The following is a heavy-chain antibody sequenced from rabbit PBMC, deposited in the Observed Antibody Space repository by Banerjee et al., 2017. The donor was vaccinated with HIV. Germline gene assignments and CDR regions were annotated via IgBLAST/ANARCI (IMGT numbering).Heavy chain of an antibody. Sequence: PGKGPEWSACIYAGSSGSTYYASWAKGRFTISKTSSTTVTLQMTSLTVADTATYFCARDPGSNSYTDFNLWGPGTLVTVS. CDR2: IYAGSSGST. V-gene: IGHV1S40*01. D-gene: IGHD8-1*01. J-gene: IGHJ4*01. CDR3: ARDPGSNSYTDFNL.